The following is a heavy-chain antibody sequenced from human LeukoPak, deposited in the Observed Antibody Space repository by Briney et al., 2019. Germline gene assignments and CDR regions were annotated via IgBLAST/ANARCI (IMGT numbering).Heavy chain of an antibody. CDR2: INHSGST. Sequence: SETLSLTCAVYGGSFSVYYWSWIRQPPGKGLEWIGEINHSGSTNYNPSLKSRVTISVDTSKNQFSLKLSSVTAADTAVYYCARGKTGTTRWFDPWGQGTLVTVSS. D-gene: IGHD1-7*01. CDR1: GGSFSVYY. V-gene: IGHV4-34*01. CDR3: ARGKTGTTRWFDP. J-gene: IGHJ5*02.